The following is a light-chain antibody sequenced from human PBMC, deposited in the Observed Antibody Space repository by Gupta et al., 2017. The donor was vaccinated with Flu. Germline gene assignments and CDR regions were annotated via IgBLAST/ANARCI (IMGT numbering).Light chain of an antibody. CDR1: QSVSSN. CDR3: QQSNDWPPWT. Sequence: EIVMTQSPSTLSVSPGERATLACRASQSVSSNLAWYQQKPGQAPRLLIYGASTRATGIPARFRGSVSGTEFTLTISSLQSEDFAVYCCQQSNDWPPWTFGQGTEVEIK. J-gene: IGKJ1*01. V-gene: IGKV3-15*01. CDR2: GAS.